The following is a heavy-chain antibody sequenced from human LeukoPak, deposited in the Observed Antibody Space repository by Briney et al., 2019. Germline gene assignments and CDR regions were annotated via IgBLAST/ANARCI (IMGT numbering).Heavy chain of an antibody. Sequence: ASVKVSCKASGYTFTSFDINWVRQATGQGLEWMGWMNYNSGNTGYAQKFQGRVIMTRNISISTAYMELSSLRSEDSAVYYCARDLVVPAAILFRSPRTDAFDIWGQGTMVTVSS. CDR3: ARDLVVPAAILFRSPRTDAFDI. CDR2: MNYNSGNT. J-gene: IGHJ3*02. V-gene: IGHV1-8*01. CDR1: GYTFTSFD. D-gene: IGHD2-2*02.